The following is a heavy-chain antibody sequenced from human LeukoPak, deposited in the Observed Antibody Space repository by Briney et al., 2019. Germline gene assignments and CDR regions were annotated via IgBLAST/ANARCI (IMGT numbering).Heavy chain of an antibody. V-gene: IGHV1-69*01. Sequence: SVKVSCKASGGTFSSYAISWVRQAPGQGLEWMGGIIPIFGTANYAQKFQGRVTITADESTSTAYTELSSLRSEDTAVYYCARGIVVVPAAILGTFDYWGQGTLATVSS. CDR3: ARGIVVVPAAILGTFDY. D-gene: IGHD2-2*02. CDR1: GGTFSSYA. CDR2: IIPIFGTA. J-gene: IGHJ4*02.